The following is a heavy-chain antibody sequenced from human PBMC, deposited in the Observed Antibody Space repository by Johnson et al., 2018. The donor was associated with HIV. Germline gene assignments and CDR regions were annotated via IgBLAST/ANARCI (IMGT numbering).Heavy chain of an antibody. CDR3: AKTTLGNWGSCFEI. Sequence: QVQLVESGGGLVKPGGSLRLSCAASGFSFSDYFMSWIRQAPGKGLECISYISSSGTTIYYTDSVKGRFTISRDNAKNPLYLQLNSLRAEATSLYYCAKTTLGNWGSCFEIWGRGTMVTVSS. CDR1: GFSFSDYF. J-gene: IGHJ3*02. V-gene: IGHV3-11*04. CDR2: ISSSGTTI. D-gene: IGHD7-27*01.